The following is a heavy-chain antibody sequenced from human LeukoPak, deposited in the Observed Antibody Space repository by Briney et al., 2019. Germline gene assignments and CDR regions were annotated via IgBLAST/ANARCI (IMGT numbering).Heavy chain of an antibody. J-gene: IGHJ4*02. Sequence: AGGSLRLSCAASGFTFSSYAMSWVRQAPGKGLEWVSAISGSGGSTYYADSVKGRFTISRDNSKNTLYLQMNSLRAEDTAVYYCAKAYSRSCYGGMVFDYWGQGTLSPSPQ. CDR2: ISGSGGST. V-gene: IGHV3-23*01. CDR1: GFTFSSYA. D-gene: IGHD6-13*01. CDR3: AKAYSRSCYGGMVFDY.